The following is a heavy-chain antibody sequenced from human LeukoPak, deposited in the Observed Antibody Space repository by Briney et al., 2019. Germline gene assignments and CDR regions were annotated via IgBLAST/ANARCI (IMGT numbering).Heavy chain of an antibody. CDR2: IYYSGST. D-gene: IGHD3-22*01. J-gene: IGHJ4*02. CDR1: GGSISSSSYY. V-gene: IGHV4-39*07. Sequence: SETLSLTCTVSGGSISSSSYYWGWIRQPPGKGLEWIGSIYYSGSTYYNPSLKSRVTISVDTSKNQFSLKLSSVTAADTAVYYCARSPTYDSSGYYLVYFDYWGQGTLVTVSS. CDR3: ARSPTYDSSGYYLVYFDY.